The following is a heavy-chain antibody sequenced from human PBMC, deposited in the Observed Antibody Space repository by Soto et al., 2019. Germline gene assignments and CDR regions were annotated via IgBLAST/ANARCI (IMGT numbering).Heavy chain of an antibody. CDR3: ARGLDSYCSGDCSFP. J-gene: IGHJ5*02. CDR2: ILPVFGTA. V-gene: IGHV1-69*01. Sequence: QVQLVQSGAEVKKPGSSVKVSCKASGGTVSSYAITWVRQVPGQGLEWMGGILPVFGTANYAHKFQGRVTLTVDASTTTAYMELRSLRSEDTAVYYCARGLDSYCSGDCSFPWGPGTHVTVSS. CDR1: GGTVSSYA. D-gene: IGHD2-21*02.